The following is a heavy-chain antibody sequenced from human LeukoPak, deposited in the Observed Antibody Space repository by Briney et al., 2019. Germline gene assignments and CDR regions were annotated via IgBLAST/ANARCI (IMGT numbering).Heavy chain of an antibody. CDR3: ARGQGTVTSLWFDP. Sequence: GSLRLSCAASGFTFSSYAMSWVRQAPGKGLGWIGSIYYSGSTFYNPSLKSRVTISVDTSKNQFSLKLSSVTAADTAVYYCARGQGTVTSLWFDPWGQGTLVTVSS. CDR1: GFTFSSYA. V-gene: IGHV4-39*07. D-gene: IGHD4-11*01. J-gene: IGHJ5*02. CDR2: IYYSGST.